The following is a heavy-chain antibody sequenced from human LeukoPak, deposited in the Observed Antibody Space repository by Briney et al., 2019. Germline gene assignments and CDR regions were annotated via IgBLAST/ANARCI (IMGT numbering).Heavy chain of an antibody. V-gene: IGHV3-11*04. Sequence: GGSLRLSCAASGFTFSDYYMSWIRQAPGKGLEWVSYISSSGSTIYYADSVKGRFTISRDNAKNSLYLQMNSLRAEDTAVYYCARDLRYSSSSQTSYGMDVWGQGTTVTVSS. D-gene: IGHD6-6*01. CDR3: ARDLRYSSSSQTSYGMDV. CDR2: ISSSGSTI. J-gene: IGHJ6*02. CDR1: GFTFSDYY.